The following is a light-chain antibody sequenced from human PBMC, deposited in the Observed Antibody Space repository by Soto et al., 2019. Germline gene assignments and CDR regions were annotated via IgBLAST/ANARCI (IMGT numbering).Light chain of an antibody. Sequence: AIQMTQSPSSLSASVGDRVTITCRASQGIRNDLGWYQQRPEKAPKLLIYAASSLQSGVPSRFSGSGSGTDFTLTISSLQPEDFATYYCLQDYNYPRTFGQGTKVEFK. V-gene: IGKV1-6*01. CDR3: LQDYNYPRT. CDR1: QGIRND. CDR2: AAS. J-gene: IGKJ1*01.